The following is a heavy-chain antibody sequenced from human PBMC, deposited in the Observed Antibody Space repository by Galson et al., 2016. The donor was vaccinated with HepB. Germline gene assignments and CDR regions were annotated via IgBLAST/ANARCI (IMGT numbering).Heavy chain of an antibody. V-gene: IGHV3-7*01. Sequence: SLRLSCAASGFTFSSYWMRWVRQAPWKGLECVANLKQDGSDKYYVDAVMGRFTISRDNAKNSLYLQMNSLSAEDTAVYYCATGGSRGISDAFGFWGQGTMVTVSS. J-gene: IGHJ3*01. CDR1: GFTFSSYW. CDR2: LKQDGSDK. D-gene: IGHD3-16*01. CDR3: ATGGSRGISDAFGF.